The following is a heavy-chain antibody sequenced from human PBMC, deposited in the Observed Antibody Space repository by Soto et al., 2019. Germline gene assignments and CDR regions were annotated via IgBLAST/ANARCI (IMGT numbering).Heavy chain of an antibody. CDR3: ARLYDSSGYQHYFDY. D-gene: IGHD3-22*01. J-gene: IGHJ4*02. V-gene: IGHV4-38-2*01. Sequence: PSETLSLTCAGSDYSISNGYFWGWIRQPPGKGLEYIGSMFHSGITYYNPSLKSRVTISVDTSKNQFSLKLSSVTAADTAVYFCARLYDSSGYQHYFDYWGQGTPVTVSS. CDR1: DYSISNGYF. CDR2: MFHSGIT.